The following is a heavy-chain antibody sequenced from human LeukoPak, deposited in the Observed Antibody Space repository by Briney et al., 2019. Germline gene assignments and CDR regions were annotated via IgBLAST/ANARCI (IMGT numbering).Heavy chain of an antibody. V-gene: IGHV1-2*02. J-gene: IGHJ3*02. Sequence: ASVRVSCTASGYTFTGYFMHWVRQAPGQGLEWMGWINPNSGGTNYAQKFQGRVTMTRDTSISTAYMELSRLRSDDTAVYYCARDRGSVKTDAFDIWGQGTMVTVSS. CDR3: ARDRGSVKTDAFDI. CDR2: INPNSGGT. CDR1: GYTFTGYF. D-gene: IGHD2-15*01.